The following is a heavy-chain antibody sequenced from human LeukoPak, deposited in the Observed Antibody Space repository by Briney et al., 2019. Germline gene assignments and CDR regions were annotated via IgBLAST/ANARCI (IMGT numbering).Heavy chain of an antibody. CDR2: ISSSSSYI. Sequence: PGGSLRLSCAASGFTFSSYWMHWVRQAPGKGLEWVSSISSSSSYIYYADSVKGRFTISRDNAKNSLYLQMNSLRVEDTAVYYCARETDCSGGSCYFYYYYYGMDVWGQGTTVTVSS. CDR1: GFTFSSYW. J-gene: IGHJ6*02. V-gene: IGHV3-21*01. D-gene: IGHD2-15*01. CDR3: ARETDCSGGSCYFYYYYYGMDV.